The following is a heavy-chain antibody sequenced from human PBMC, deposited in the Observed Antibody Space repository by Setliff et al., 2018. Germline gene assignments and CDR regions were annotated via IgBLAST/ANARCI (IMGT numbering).Heavy chain of an antibody. CDR2: IHYRGTT. V-gene: IGHV4-39*01. CDR3: PRTGTYRYFDY. J-gene: IGHJ4*02. CDR1: GASISSGTYY. Sequence: KTSETLSLTCTVSGASISSGTYYWAWIRQPPGKGLEWIGRIHYRGTTYSNASLASRLTISVDTAKNQFSLKLSSVTAADTAVCYCPRTGTYRYFDYWGQGTRVTVSS. D-gene: IGHD1-1*01.